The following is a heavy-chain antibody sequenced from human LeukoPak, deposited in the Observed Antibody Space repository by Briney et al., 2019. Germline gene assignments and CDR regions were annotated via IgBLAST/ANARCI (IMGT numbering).Heavy chain of an antibody. D-gene: IGHD2-15*01. CDR1: GFTFSTYG. Sequence: GGSLRLSCAASGFTFSTYGINGGRQAPGKGLEWVSYISIGSDYIHYADSLKGRFTVSRDNAKNSLFLQMNSLRDEDTAVYYCARAEALLPYLYWGQGTLVTVS. CDR3: ARAEALLPYLY. CDR2: ISIGSDYI. V-gene: IGHV3-48*02. J-gene: IGHJ4*02.